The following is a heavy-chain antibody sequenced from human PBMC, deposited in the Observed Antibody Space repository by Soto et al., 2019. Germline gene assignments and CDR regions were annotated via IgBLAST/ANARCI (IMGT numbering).Heavy chain of an antibody. CDR1: GFTLTTYA. D-gene: IGHD2-21*01. V-gene: IGHV3-30-3*01. CDR3: ARVEVIIRSRAAFDI. J-gene: IGHJ3*02. CDR2: ISYDGAKK. Sequence: QVQLVESGVGVVQPGRSLRLSCAASGFTLTTYAMHWVRQAPGKGLEWVAVISYDGAKKYYADSVKGRFTISRDTSNNTVYVEMKSLRAEDTAVYYCARVEVIIRSRAAFDIWGQGTMVTVSS.